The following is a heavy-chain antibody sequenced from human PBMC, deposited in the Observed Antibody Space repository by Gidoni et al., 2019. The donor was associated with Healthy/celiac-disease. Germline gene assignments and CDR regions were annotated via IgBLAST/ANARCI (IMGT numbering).Heavy chain of an antibody. J-gene: IGHJ4*02. V-gene: IGHV3-33*01. CDR2: IWYDGSNK. CDR3: ARDTEGYYDSSGYFFDY. Sequence: QVQLVESGCWVVQPGRSLRLSCAASGFTFSSYGMDCVGQAPGKWLEGGAFIWYDGSNKYYADTVKGRFTISRDNSKNTLYLQMNSLRAEDTAVYYCARDTEGYYDSSGYFFDYWGQGTLVTVSS. CDR1: GFTFSSYG. D-gene: IGHD3-22*01.